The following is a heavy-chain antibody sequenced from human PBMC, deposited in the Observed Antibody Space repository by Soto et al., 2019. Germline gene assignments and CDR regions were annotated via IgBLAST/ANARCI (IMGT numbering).Heavy chain of an antibody. CDR2: INAGNGKT. D-gene: IGHD1-1*01. V-gene: IGHV1-3*01. J-gene: IGHJ6*04. CDR1: GYTFTSYA. CDR3: ARSTTSPMDV. Sequence: ASVKVSCKASGYTFTSYAMHWVRQAPGQRLEWMGWINAGNGKTKYAQKFQGRVTMTEDTSTNTAYMELSSLRSEDTAVYYCARSTTSPMDVWGKGTTVTVSS.